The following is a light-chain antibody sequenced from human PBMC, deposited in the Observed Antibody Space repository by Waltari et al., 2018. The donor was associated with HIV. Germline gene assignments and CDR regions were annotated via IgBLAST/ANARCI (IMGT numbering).Light chain of an antibody. CDR1: QSLSGTS. V-gene: IGKV3-20*01. CDR3: QQYVMSPLT. CDR2: DAS. Sequence: EIVLTQSPVPISASPGERATLSCRASQSLSGTSLAWYQQRPGQAPRLLLSDASTRASDIPDRFSGSGSATDFTLTISGLEPEDFATYYCQQYVMSPLTFGGGTRVQV. J-gene: IGKJ4*01.